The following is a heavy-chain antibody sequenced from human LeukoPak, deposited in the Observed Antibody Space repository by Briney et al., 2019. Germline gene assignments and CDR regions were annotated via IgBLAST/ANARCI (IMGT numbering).Heavy chain of an antibody. J-gene: IGHJ4*02. Sequence: PGGSLRLSCAASGFTFSSYSMNWVRQAPGKGLEWVSSISSSSSYIYYADSVKGRLTISRDNAKNSLYLQMNSLRAEDTAVYYCARAPPGIPGYFDWSPGAYYFDYWGQGTLVTVSS. CDR3: ARAPPGIPGYFDWSPGAYYFDY. CDR2: ISSSSSYI. V-gene: IGHV3-21*01. CDR1: GFTFSSYS. D-gene: IGHD3-9*01.